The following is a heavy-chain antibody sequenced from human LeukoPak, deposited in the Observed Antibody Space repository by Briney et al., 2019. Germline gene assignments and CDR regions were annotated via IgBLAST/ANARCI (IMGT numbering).Heavy chain of an antibody. CDR2: IYYSGST. J-gene: IGHJ5*02. CDR1: GGSISSSSYY. CDR3: ARDNDGGNSAWFDP. D-gene: IGHD4-23*01. V-gene: IGHV4-39*07. Sequence: PSETLSLTCTVSGGSISSSSYYWGWIRQPPGKGLEWIGSIYYSGSTNYNPSLKSRVTISVDTSKNQFSLKLSSVTAADTAAYYCARDNDGGNSAWFDPWGQGTLVTVSS.